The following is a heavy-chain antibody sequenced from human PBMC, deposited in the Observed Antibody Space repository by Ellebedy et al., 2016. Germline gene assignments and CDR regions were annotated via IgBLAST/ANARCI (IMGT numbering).Heavy chain of an antibody. CDR1: GGSFSGYY. J-gene: IGHJ4*02. V-gene: IGHV4-34*01. Sequence: GSLRLXCAVYGGSFSGYYWSWIRQPPGKGLEWIGEINHSGSTKYNPSLKSRVTISVDTSKNQFSLKLSSVTAADTAVYYCARTKRDTAMVTDTFDYWGQGTLVSVSS. D-gene: IGHD5-18*01. CDR2: INHSGST. CDR3: ARTKRDTAMVTDTFDY.